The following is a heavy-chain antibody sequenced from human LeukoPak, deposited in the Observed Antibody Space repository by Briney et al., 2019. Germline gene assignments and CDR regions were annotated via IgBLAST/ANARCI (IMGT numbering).Heavy chain of an antibody. CDR1: GGSISSSTYY. CDR2: IYYSGST. Sequence: SETLSLTCTVSGGSISSSTYYWGWIRQPPGKGLEWIASIYYSGSTYYNPSLKSRVTISVDTSKNQFSLKLSSVTAADTAVYYCARSRGYSYVRNFDYWGQGTLVTVSS. J-gene: IGHJ4*02. V-gene: IGHV4-39*01. CDR3: ARSRGYSYVRNFDY. D-gene: IGHD5-18*01.